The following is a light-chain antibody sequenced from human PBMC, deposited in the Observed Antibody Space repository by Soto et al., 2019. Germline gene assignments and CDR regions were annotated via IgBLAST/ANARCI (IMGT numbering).Light chain of an antibody. Sequence: IQMTQSPSTLSASMGGTVTITCRASESIGRWLAWYQQKPGKVPRLLIYKTSNLESGVPPRFSGSGSGTEFTLTLSSLQPDDVATYYCQQYDVNSSFGQGTKVELK. CDR3: QQYDVNSS. CDR1: ESIGRW. V-gene: IGKV1-5*03. J-gene: IGKJ1*01. CDR2: KTS.